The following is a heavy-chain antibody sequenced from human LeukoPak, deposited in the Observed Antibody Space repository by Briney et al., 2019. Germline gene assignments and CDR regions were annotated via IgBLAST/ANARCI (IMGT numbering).Heavy chain of an antibody. Sequence: SGPALVQPTPTLTLTCTFSGFSLSTSGMRVSWIRQPPGKALEWLARIDWDDDKFYSTSLKTRLTISKDTSKNQVVLTMTNMDPVDTATYYCARTYGDSNFDYWGQETLVTVSS. D-gene: IGHD4-17*01. CDR2: IDWDDDK. J-gene: IGHJ4*02. V-gene: IGHV2-70*04. CDR1: GFSLSTSGMR. CDR3: ARTYGDSNFDY.